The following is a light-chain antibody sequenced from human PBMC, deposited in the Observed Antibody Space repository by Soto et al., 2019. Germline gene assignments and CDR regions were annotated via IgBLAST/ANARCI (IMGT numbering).Light chain of an antibody. CDR1: SGSIASNY. CDR3: QSYDSSNHVV. J-gene: IGLJ2*01. Sequence: NFMLTQPHSVSESPGKTVTISCTRSSGSIASNYVQWYQQRPGSAPNTVIYEDYERPSGVTDRFSGSIDSSSNSASLTIAGLKSEDEADYCCQSYDSSNHVVFGGGTKLTVL. CDR2: EDY. V-gene: IGLV6-57*04.